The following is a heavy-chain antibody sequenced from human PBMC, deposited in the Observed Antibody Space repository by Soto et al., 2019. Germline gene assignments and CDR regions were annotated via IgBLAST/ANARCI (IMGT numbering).Heavy chain of an antibody. V-gene: IGHV3-30*04. J-gene: IGHJ6*02. Sequence: QGQLVESGGGVVQPERSQRLSCTASKFTFASYVMHWVRQAPGEGLEWVALISFDGTNKYYADSVNGRFTISRDNSKNTMYLQMNSLRPEDTAVYYCAREMIPMIMGGMSAMDVWGQGTTVTVS. CDR1: KFTFASYV. CDR3: AREMIPMIMGGMSAMDV. D-gene: IGHD3-22*01. CDR2: ISFDGTNK.